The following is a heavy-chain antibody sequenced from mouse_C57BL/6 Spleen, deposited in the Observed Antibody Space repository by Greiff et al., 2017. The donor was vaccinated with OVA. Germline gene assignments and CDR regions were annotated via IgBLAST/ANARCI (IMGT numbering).Heavy chain of an antibody. D-gene: IGHD2-4*01. V-gene: IGHV7-3*01. Sequence: EVQVVESGGGLVQPGGSLSLSCAASGFTFTDYYMSWVRQPPGKALEWLGFIRNKANGYTTEYSASVKGRFTISRDNSQSILYLQMNALRAEDSATYYCASLYYDYEGSAMDYWGQGTSVTVSS. CDR3: ASLYYDYEGSAMDY. CDR2: IRNKANGYTT. CDR1: GFTFTDYY. J-gene: IGHJ4*01.